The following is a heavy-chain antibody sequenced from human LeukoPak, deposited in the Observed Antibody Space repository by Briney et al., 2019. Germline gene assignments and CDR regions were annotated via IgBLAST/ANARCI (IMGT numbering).Heavy chain of an antibody. D-gene: IGHD2-2*01. CDR1: GFTFSTYA. CDR2: ISYDGSNK. J-gene: IGHJ6*03. CDR3: ATAPSFYQLLLYVDV. V-gene: IGHV3-30*01. Sequence: PGGSLRLSCAASGFTFSTYAMHWVRQAPGKGLEWGAVISYDGSNKDYAYSVKGRFTISRDNSNNTLYLQLNSLRADDTAVYYCATAPSFYQLLLYVDVWGKGTTVTVSS.